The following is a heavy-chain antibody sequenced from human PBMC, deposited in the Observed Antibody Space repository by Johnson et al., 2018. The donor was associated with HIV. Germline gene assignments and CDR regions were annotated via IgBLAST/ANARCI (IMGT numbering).Heavy chain of an antibody. CDR2: IKSKTDGGTT. D-gene: IGHD1-14*01. CDR3: ATDVHPGPRSPLLHRGI. CDR1: GFTFSNAW. V-gene: IGHV3-15*01. J-gene: IGHJ3*02. Sequence: EQLVESGGGLVKPGGSLRLSCEASGFTFSNAWMSWVRQAPGKGLEWVGHIKSKTDGGTTDYAAPVKGRFTISRDDSKNMLYLQMNSLKNEDTAVYYCATDVHPGPRSPLLHRGIWGHGTMITVSS.